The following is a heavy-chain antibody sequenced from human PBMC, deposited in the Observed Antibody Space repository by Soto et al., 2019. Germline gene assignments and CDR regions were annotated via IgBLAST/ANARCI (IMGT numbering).Heavy chain of an antibody. J-gene: IGHJ6*02. CDR3: ARYDPLRYFDWLLPAGMDV. V-gene: IGHV1-18*01. CDR2: ISAYDGNT. Sequence: GASVKVSWKASGYTFTSYGISWVRQAPGQGLEWMGWISAYDGNTNYAQKLQGRVTMTTDTSTSTAYMELRSLRSDDTAVYYCARYDPLRYFDWLLPAGMDVWGQGTTVTVSS. D-gene: IGHD3-9*01. CDR1: GYTFTSYG.